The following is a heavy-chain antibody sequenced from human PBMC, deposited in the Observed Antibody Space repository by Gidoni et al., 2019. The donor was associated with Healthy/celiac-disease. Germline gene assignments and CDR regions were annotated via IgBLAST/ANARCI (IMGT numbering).Heavy chain of an antibody. V-gene: IGHV3-64D*06. D-gene: IGHD6-13*01. J-gene: IGHJ4*02. Sequence: EVQLVESGGGLVQPGGSLRLPCSASGFTFSSYAMHWVRQAPGKGLEYVSAISSNGGSTYYADSVKGRFTISRDNSKNTLYLQMSSLRAEDTAVYYCVKGRIRIAAAGFDYWGQGTLVTVSS. CDR1: GFTFSSYA. CDR3: VKGRIRIAAAGFDY. CDR2: ISSNGGST.